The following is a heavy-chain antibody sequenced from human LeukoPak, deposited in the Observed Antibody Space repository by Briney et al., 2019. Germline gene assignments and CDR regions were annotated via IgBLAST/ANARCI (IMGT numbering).Heavy chain of an antibody. CDR1: GYTFTSYY. V-gene: IGHV1-46*01. CDR2: INPSGGST. J-gene: IGHJ4*02. CDR3: ARVSAYCSSTSCWGDY. Sequence: ASVKVSCKASGYTFTSYYMHWVRQAPGQGLEWMGIINPSGGSTSYAQKFQGRVTMTRDMSTSTVYMEPSSLRSEDTAVYYCARVSAYCSSTSCWGDYWGQGTLVTVSS. D-gene: IGHD2-2*01.